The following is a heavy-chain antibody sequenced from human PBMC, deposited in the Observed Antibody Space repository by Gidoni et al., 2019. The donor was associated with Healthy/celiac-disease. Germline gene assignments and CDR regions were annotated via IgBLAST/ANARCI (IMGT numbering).Heavy chain of an antibody. CDR2: ISYDGSNK. CDR1: GSIFRSYA. D-gene: IGHD3-22*01. Sequence: QVQLVESGGGVVQRGRSLRLPCAASGSIFRSYAMHRVRQAPGQGLEWVAVISYDGSNKYYADSVKGRFTISRDNSKNTLYLQMNSLRAEDTAVYYCASGSRDYYDSSGPWADAFDIWGQGTMVTVSS. J-gene: IGHJ3*02. CDR3: ASGSRDYYDSSGPWADAFDI. V-gene: IGHV3-30-3*01.